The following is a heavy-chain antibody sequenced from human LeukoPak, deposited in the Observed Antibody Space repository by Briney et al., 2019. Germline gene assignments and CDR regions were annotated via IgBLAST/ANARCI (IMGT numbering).Heavy chain of an antibody. CDR2: ISYDGYIK. CDR3: ARDRDSSHSYSYYYGMDV. V-gene: IGHV3-30*14. Sequence: GGSLRLSCAASGFIFSSYAMHWVRQAPGKGLEWVAVISYDGYIKYYADSVKGRFTISRDNSKNTLYLQMNSLRAEDTAVYYCARDRDSSHSYSYYYGMDVWGQGTTVTVSS. D-gene: IGHD3-22*01. CDR1: GFIFSSYA. J-gene: IGHJ6*02.